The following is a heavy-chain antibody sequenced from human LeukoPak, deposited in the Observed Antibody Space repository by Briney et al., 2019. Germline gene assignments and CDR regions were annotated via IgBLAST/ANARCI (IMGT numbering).Heavy chain of an antibody. D-gene: IGHD6-19*01. V-gene: IGHV4-34*01. CDR3: ARGDVAVAGTDFDY. J-gene: IGHJ4*02. CDR2: INHSGST. Sequence: PSEALSLTCAVYGGSFSGYYWSWIRQPPGKGLEWIGEINHSGSTNYNPSLKSRVTISVDTSKNQFSLKLSSVTAADTAVYYCARGDVAVAGTDFDYWGQGTLVTVSS. CDR1: GGSFSGYY.